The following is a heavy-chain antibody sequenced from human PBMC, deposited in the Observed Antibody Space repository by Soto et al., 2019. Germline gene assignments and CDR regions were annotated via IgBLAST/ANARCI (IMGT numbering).Heavy chain of an antibody. Sequence: QVQLLQSGAEVKEPGASVKVSCKASGYTFHNYAISWVRQAPGQGLEWMGWYNPSIVYGQSAKNFQGRVSMTPDTSTNTAYMELKSLRSDDTATYYCARNSSDSYGWLDPWGQGTLVTVSS. J-gene: IGHJ5*02. CDR2: YNPSIVYG. CDR3: ARNSSDSYGWLDP. V-gene: IGHV1-18*04. CDR1: GYTFHNYA. D-gene: IGHD3-22*01.